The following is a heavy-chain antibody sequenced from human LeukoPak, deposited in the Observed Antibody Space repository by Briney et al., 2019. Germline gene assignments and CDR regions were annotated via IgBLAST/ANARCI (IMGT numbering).Heavy chain of an antibody. CDR2: ISSSSSSTI. J-gene: IGHJ4*02. Sequence: PGGSLRLSCAVSGFTFSTYSMNWVRQAPGKGLEWVSYISSSSSSTIYYADSVKGRFTISRDNAKNSLYLQMNSLRDEDTAVYYCARAVNTYTYGYGYWGQGTLVTVSS. D-gene: IGHD5-18*01. CDR1: GFTFSTYS. CDR3: ARAVNTYTYGYGY. V-gene: IGHV3-48*02.